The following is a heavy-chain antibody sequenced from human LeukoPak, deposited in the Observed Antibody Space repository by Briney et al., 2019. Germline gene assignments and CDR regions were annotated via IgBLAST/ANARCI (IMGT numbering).Heavy chain of an antibody. CDR3: AKKFWDGDYDGFDP. CDR2: ISDSGGST. Sequence: GGSLRLSCAASGFTFSSYAMSWVRQARGKGLEWVSTISDSGGSTYYADSVKGRFTISRDNSKNTLYLQMNSLRAEDTAVYYCAKKFWDGDYDGFDPWGQGTLVTVSS. J-gene: IGHJ5*02. V-gene: IGHV3-23*01. D-gene: IGHD4-17*01. CDR1: GFTFSSYA.